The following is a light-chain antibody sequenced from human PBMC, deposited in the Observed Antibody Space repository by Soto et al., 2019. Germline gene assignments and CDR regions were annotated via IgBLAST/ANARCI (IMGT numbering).Light chain of an antibody. CDR3: QQYENLPRFI. V-gene: IGKV3-15*01. CDR1: QGVRSN. Sequence: EIVMTQSPATLSVSPGERATLSCRASQGVRSNLAWYQQKPGQAPRLLIYGASTRATGVPARFSGSGSGTEFTLTISSLQSEDIATYFCQQYENLPRFIFGPGTKVDIK. CDR2: GAS. J-gene: IGKJ3*01.